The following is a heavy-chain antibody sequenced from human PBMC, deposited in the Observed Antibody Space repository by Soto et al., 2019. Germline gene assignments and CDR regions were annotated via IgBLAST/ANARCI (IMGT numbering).Heavy chain of an antibody. V-gene: IGHV3-15*01. D-gene: IGHD3-10*01. CDR3: STVRTY. Sequence: GGSLRLSCAASGFTFSKTYMNWVRQAPGKGLEWVGRIKPKTDGGTTDYAAPVEGRFTISRDDSKNTLYLQMNSLKTDDTAVYYCSTVRTYWGQGTLVTVSS. CDR1: GFTFSKTY. J-gene: IGHJ4*02. CDR2: IKPKTDGGTT.